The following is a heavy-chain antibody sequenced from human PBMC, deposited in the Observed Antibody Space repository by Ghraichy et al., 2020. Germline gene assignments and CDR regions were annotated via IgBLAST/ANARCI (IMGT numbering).Heavy chain of an antibody. CDR1: GGSISSGSYY. Sequence: SETLSLTCTVSGGSISSGSYYWSWIRQPAGKGLEWIGRIYTSGSTNYNPSLKSRVTISVDTSKNQFSLKLSSVTAADTAVYYCARDSGYGTGGFDYWGQGTLVTVSS. J-gene: IGHJ4*02. CDR2: IYTSGST. CDR3: ARDSGYGTGGFDY. V-gene: IGHV4-61*02. D-gene: IGHD1-1*01.